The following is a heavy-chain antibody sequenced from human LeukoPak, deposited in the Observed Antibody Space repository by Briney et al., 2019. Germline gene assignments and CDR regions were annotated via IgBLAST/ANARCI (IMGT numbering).Heavy chain of an antibody. Sequence: TLSLTCTVSGGSISSYYWSWIRQPPGKALEWLALIYWNDDKRYSPSLKSRLTITKDTSKNQVVLTMTNMDPVDTATYYCAHANSSGYYYGSYYFDYWGQGTLVTVSS. D-gene: IGHD3-22*01. CDR1: GGSISSYYW. CDR3: AHANSSGYYYGSYYFDY. CDR2: IYWNDDK. J-gene: IGHJ4*02. V-gene: IGHV2-5*01.